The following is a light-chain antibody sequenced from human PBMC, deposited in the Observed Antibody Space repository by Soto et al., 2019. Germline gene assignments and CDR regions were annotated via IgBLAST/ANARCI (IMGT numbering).Light chain of an antibody. Sequence: IQLTQSPSSLSASVGDRVTITCQASRGISSYLAWYQQKPGKPPKLLVYSASTLQSGVPSRFSGSGSGPDFTLTISSLQPEDSATYYCQQYYSYPPITFGQGTRLEIK. CDR3: QQYYSYPPIT. CDR1: RGISSY. CDR2: SAS. J-gene: IGKJ5*01. V-gene: IGKV1-9*01.